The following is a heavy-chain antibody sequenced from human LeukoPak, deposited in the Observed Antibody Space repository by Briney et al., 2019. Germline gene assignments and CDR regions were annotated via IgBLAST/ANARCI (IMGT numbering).Heavy chain of an antibody. CDR3: ARRRVGEYYFDY. J-gene: IGHJ4*02. CDR2: IYPGDSDT. V-gene: IGHV5-51*01. Sequence: GESLKISCTASGYTFSDYWIGWVRHMPGKGLEWMTIIYPGDSDTRYSPSFQGQVTISADKSISTAYLQWSSLKASDTAMYYCARRRVGEYYFDYWGQGTLVTVSS. D-gene: IGHD3-10*01. CDR1: GYTFSDYW.